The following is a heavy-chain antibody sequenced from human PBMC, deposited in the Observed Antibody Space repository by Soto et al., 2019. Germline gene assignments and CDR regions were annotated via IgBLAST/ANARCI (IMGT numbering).Heavy chain of an antibody. CDR3: ARSDTAMGLGLSYYYGMDV. V-gene: IGHV1-3*01. Sequence: ASVKVSCKASGYTFTSYAMHWVRQAPGQRLEWMGWINAGNGNTKYSQKFQGRVTITRDTSASTAYMELSSLRSEDTAVYYCARSDTAMGLGLSYYYGMDVWGQGTTVTVSS. CDR2: INAGNGNT. CDR1: GYTFTSYA. D-gene: IGHD5-18*01. J-gene: IGHJ6*02.